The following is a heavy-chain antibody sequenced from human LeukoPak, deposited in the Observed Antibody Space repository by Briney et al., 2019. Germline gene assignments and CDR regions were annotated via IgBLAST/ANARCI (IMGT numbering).Heavy chain of an antibody. CDR3: ARAGWELCPTFLPYWYFDL. Sequence: SQTLSLTCAISGDSVSSNSAAWNWIRQSPSRGLEWLGRTYYRSRWYNDYAVSVKSRITINPDTSKNQFSLQLNSVTPEDTAVYYCARAGWELCPTFLPYWYFDLWGRGTLVTVSS. CDR1: GDSVSSNSAA. J-gene: IGHJ2*01. CDR2: TYYRSRWYN. V-gene: IGHV6-1*01. D-gene: IGHD1-26*01.